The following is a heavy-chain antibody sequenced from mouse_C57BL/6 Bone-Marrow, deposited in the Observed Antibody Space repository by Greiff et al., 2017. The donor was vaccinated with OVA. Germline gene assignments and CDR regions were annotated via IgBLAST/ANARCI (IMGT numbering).Heavy chain of an antibody. CDR3: ARGRLRAY. Sequence: VKLQESGAELARPGASVKLSCKASGYTFTSYGISWVKQRSGQGLEWIGEIYPRSGNTYYNEKFKGKATLTADKSSSTAYMELRSLTSEDSAVYFCARGRLRAYWGQGTTLTVSS. D-gene: IGHD2-4*01. CDR1: GYTFTSYG. CDR2: IYPRSGNT. J-gene: IGHJ2*01. V-gene: IGHV1-81*01.